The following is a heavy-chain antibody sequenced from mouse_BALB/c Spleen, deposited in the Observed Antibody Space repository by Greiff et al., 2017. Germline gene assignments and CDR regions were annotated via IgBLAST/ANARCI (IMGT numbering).Heavy chain of an antibody. Sequence: EVQVVESGGGLVKPGGSLKLSCAASGFAFSSYDMSWVRQTPEKRLEWVAYISSGGSTYYPDSVKGRFTISRDNARNILYLQMSSLRSEDTAMYYCARVTTALDYWGQGTTLTVSS. CDR3: ARVTTALDY. CDR1: GFAFSSYD. J-gene: IGHJ2*01. CDR2: ISSGGST. D-gene: IGHD1-2*01. V-gene: IGHV5-6-5*01.